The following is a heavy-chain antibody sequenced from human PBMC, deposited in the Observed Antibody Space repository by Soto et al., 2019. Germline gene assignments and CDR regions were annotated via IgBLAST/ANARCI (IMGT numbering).Heavy chain of an antibody. V-gene: IGHV3-23*01. J-gene: IGHJ4*02. D-gene: IGHD1-26*01. CDR1: GFTFSSYA. Sequence: GGSLRLSCAASGFTFSSYAMSWVRQAPGKGLEWVSGISGSGGSTYYADSVKGRFTISRDNSKNTLYLQMSSLSAEDTAVYYCAKGLVGSGLPGDYFDYWGQGTLVTVSS. CDR3: AKGLVGSGLPGDYFDY. CDR2: ISGSGGST.